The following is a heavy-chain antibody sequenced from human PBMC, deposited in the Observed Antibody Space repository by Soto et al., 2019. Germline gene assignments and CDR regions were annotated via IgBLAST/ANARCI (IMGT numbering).Heavy chain of an antibody. CDR3: AREHRGGGGDAIDP. Sequence: QVQLQESGPGRVKPSQTLSLTCTVSGGSISSGGYYWSWIRQHPGKGLEWIGYIYYSGSTYYNPSLKRRVTISGDTSKNQLSLKLSSVTAADTAVYYCAREHRGGGGDAIDPWGQGTLVTVSS. CDR2: IYYSGST. D-gene: IGHD3-16*01. J-gene: IGHJ5*02. V-gene: IGHV4-31*03. CDR1: GGSISSGGYY.